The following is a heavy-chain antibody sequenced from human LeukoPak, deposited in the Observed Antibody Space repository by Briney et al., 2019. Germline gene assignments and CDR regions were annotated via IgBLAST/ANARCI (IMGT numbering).Heavy chain of an antibody. CDR2: IYYSGST. J-gene: IGHJ4*02. CDR1: GGSISSGDYY. V-gene: IGHV4-61*08. CDR3: ARARTAMVTRFDY. Sequence: PSETLSLTCTVSGGSISSGDYYWSWIRQPPGKGLEWIGYIYYSGSTNYNPSLKSRVTISVDTSKNQFSLKLSSVTAADTAVYYCARARTAMVTRFDYWGQGTLVTVSS. D-gene: IGHD5-18*01.